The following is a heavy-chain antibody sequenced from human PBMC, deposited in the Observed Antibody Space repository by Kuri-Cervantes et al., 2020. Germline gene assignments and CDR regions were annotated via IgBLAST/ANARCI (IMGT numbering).Heavy chain of an antibody. J-gene: IGHJ4*02. CDR1: GGTFGSCT. CDR2: IIPIFSTP. CDR3: AVGMTYNWDYVPYYFDY. Sequence: SVKVSCKASGGTFGSCTITWVRQAPGQGLEWMGGIIPIFSTPNYAQKFQGRLTITADEFTNIAYMRLSSLRSEDTAVYYCAVGMTYNWDYVPYYFDYWGQGTLVTVSS. D-gene: IGHD1-7*01. V-gene: IGHV1-69*13.